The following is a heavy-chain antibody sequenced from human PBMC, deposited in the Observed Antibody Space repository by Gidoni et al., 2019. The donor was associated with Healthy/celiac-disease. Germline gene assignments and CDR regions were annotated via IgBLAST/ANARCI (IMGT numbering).Heavy chain of an antibody. CDR1: GGSFSGYY. V-gene: IGHV4-34*01. CDR2: INHSGST. J-gene: IGHJ4*02. CDR3: ARGAVWLRYLGGGYFDY. Sequence: QVQLQQWGAGLLTPSETLSLTCAVYGGSFSGYYWSWIRQPPGKGLEWIGEINHSGSTNYNPSLKSRVTISVDTSKNQFSLKLSSVTAADTAVYYCARGAVWLRYLGGGYFDYWGQGTLVTVSS. D-gene: IGHD5-12*01.